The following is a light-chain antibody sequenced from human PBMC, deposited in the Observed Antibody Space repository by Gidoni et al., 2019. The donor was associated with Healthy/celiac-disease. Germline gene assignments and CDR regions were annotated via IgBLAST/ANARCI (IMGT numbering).Light chain of an antibody. J-gene: IGKJ2*02. V-gene: IGKV1-5*03. CDR1: QSTSSW. CDR3: QQYNSYECT. CDR2: TAS. Sequence: DIQMSRPPSTLSSSVGDRATITCRASQSTSSWLAWYRQKPGKAPKLLIYTASSLESGVPSRFSGSGSGTDFTLTISSLQPDDFATYYCQQYNSYECTFGQGTKLEIK.